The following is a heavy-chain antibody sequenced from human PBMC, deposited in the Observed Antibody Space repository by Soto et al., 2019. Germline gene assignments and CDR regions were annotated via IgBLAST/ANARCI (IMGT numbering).Heavy chain of an antibody. D-gene: IGHD4-17*01. CDR1: GGSISSGGYY. CDR3: ARDHYAHYGMDV. J-gene: IGHJ6*02. CDR2: IYYSGST. Sequence: SETLSLTCTVSGGSISSGGYYWSWIRQHPGKGLEWIGYIYYSGSTYYNPSLKSRVTISVDTSKNQFSLKLSSVTAADTAVYYCARDHYAHYGMDVWGQGTTVTVSS. V-gene: IGHV4-31*03.